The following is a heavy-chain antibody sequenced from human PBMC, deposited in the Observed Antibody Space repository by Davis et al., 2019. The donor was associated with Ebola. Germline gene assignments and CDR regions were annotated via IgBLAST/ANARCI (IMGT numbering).Heavy chain of an antibody. V-gene: IGHV4-59*01. CDR1: GGSINNYF. Sequence: MPSETLSLTCTVSGGSINNYFWSWIRQPPGKGLEWIGNIHYLGNTNYNPSLKSRVTMSVDTSKKQFSLKLSSVTAADTAVYYCARGNYGDYIVLYYNNIDVWGQGTTVTVSS. J-gene: IGHJ6*02. CDR2: IHYLGNT. CDR3: ARGNYGDYIVLYYNNIDV. D-gene: IGHD4-17*01.